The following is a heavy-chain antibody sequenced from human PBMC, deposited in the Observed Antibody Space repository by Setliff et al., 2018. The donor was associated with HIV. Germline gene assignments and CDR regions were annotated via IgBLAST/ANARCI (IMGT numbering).Heavy chain of an antibody. J-gene: IGHJ3*01. CDR1: GGSVGSSSYY. CDR2: IYYTGNT. D-gene: IGHD2-2*01. Sequence: NPSETLSLTCTVSGGSVGSSSYYWAWIRQPPGKGLEWIGSIYYTGNTKYNPSLESRVTFSIDTSENQFSLRLASMTAADTAIYYCARDDSIVLVPAIMRGDGFDFWGQGRMVT. CDR3: ARDDSIVLVPAIMRGDGFDF. V-gene: IGHV4-39*07.